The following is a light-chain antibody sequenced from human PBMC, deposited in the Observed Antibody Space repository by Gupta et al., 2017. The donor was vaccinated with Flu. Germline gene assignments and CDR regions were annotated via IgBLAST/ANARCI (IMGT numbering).Light chain of an antibody. CDR1: SSDVGGYNY. CDR2: DVS. J-gene: IGLJ3*02. CDR3: SSYTSTSTLGV. Sequence: QSALTQPASVSGSHGKAINISCTRNSSDVGGYNYVSWYQQHPDKAPKLVIYDVSNRPSGVSNRFSGSKSGNTASLTISGLQAEDEGDYYCSSYTSTSTLGVFGGGTKLTVL. V-gene: IGLV2-14*01.